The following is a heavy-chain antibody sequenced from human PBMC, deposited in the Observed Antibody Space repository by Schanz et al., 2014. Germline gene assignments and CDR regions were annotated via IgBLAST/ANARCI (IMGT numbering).Heavy chain of an antibody. CDR3: LRANPTQHVVLPDALRY. D-gene: IGHD2-2*01. Sequence: QVQLVQSGGEVKKPGASVKVSCKASGYTFPSYGISWVRQAPGQGFEWMGWIGAFQGNTKYAQKFQDRVTLTSDTSASTAYMELRSLRPDDTAVYYCLRANPTQHVVLPDALRYWGQGTLVSVSS. J-gene: IGHJ4*02. V-gene: IGHV1-18*04. CDR1: GYTFPSYG. CDR2: IGAFQGNT.